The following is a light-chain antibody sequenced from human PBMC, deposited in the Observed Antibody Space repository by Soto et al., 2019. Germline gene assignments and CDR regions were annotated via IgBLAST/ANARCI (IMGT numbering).Light chain of an antibody. Sequence: DIQMTQSPSSLSASVGDRVTITCRASQSIAGYLSWYQQRPGKAPKFLIYSASSLQRGVPSRFSGSGSGTDFSLTINGLQPEDFATYFGQQLNVTLLFGQGTKLEIK. CDR2: SAS. CDR3: QQLNVTLL. J-gene: IGKJ2*01. V-gene: IGKV1-39*01. CDR1: QSIAGY.